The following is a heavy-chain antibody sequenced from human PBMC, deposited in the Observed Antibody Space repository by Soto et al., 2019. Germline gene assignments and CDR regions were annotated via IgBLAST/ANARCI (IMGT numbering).Heavy chain of an antibody. Sequence: QTMSHTCAVAGGSIRSGGYSWSRIRLPPGKGLELIGYIYHSGSTYYNPSLKSRVTISVDRSKNQFSLKLSSVTAADFSFFYCARDSGNDLYYFDYWGQGTLVTVSS. CDR3: ARDSGNDLYYFDY. V-gene: IGHV4-30-2*01. CDR1: GGSIRSGGYS. D-gene: IGHD1-1*01. J-gene: IGHJ4*02. CDR2: IYHSGST.